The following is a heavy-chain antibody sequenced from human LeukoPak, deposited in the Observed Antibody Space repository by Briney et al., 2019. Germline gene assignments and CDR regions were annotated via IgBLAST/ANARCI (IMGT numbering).Heavy chain of an antibody. CDR2: INHSGST. D-gene: IGHD2-2*01. CDR1: GGFFSGYY. V-gene: IGHV4-34*01. Sequence: SETLSLTCAVYGGFFSGYYWSWIRQPPGKGLEWIGEINHSGSTNYNPSLKSRVTISVDTSKNQFSLKLSSVTAADTAVYYCARDSDIVVVPAATSRGNWFDPWGQGTLVTVSS. J-gene: IGHJ5*02. CDR3: ARDSDIVVVPAATSRGNWFDP.